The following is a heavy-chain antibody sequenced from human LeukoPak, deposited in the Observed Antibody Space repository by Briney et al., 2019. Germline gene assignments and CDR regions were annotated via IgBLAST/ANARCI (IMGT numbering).Heavy chain of an antibody. Sequence: GASVKVSCKASGYTFTSYYMHWVRQAPGQGLEWMGIINPSGGSTSYAQKFQGRVTMTRDMSTSTVYMELSSLRSEDTAVYYCAREGGSSSSYYYYYYYMDVWGKGTTVTVSS. D-gene: IGHD6-6*01. J-gene: IGHJ6*03. CDR1: GYTFTSYY. V-gene: IGHV1-46*01. CDR2: INPSGGST. CDR3: AREGGSSSSYYYYYYYMDV.